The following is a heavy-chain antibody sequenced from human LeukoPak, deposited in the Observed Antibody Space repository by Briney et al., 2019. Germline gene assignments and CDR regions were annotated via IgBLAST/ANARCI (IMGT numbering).Heavy chain of an antibody. CDR3: ARGNGGRSDAFDI. D-gene: IGHD4-23*01. CDR2: IYHSGST. J-gene: IGHJ3*02. CDR1: GGSISSGGYS. V-gene: IGHV4-30-2*01. Sequence: SETLSRTCAVSGGSISSGGYSWSWIRQPPGKGLEWIGYIYHSGSTYYNPSLKSRVTISVDRSKNQFSLKLSSVTAADTAVYYCARGNGGRSDAFDIWGQGTMVTVSS.